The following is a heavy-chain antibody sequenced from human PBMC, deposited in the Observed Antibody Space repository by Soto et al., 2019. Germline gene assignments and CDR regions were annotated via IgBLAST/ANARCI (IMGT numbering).Heavy chain of an antibody. V-gene: IGHV1-18*01. CDR3: ARDLGLAYQVGGSEMAH. CDR2: ISAYNGNT. J-gene: IGHJ4*02. D-gene: IGHD2-15*01. Sequence: QVHLVQSGAEVKKPGASVKVACRASGYIFSTFGISWVRQAPGQGLEWMGWISAYNGNTNYAQKVQGRVTMTADTSTTTAYMDLRSLRSDDTAIYYCARDLGLAYQVGGSEMAHWGQGTVVTVSP. CDR1: GYIFSTFG.